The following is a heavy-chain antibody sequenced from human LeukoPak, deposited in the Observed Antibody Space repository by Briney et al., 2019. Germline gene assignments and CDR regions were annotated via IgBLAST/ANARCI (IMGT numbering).Heavy chain of an antibody. V-gene: IGHV3-30*18. J-gene: IGHJ6*04. CDR1: GFTFSSYG. D-gene: IGHD3-9*01. CDR2: ISYDGSNK. Sequence: SGGSLRLSCAASGFTFSSYGTHWVRQAPGKGLEWVAVISYDGSNKYYADSVKGRFTISRDNSKNTLYLQMNSLRAEDTAVYYCAKDRPERYFDWFYYYYGMDVWGKGTTVTVSS. CDR3: AKDRPERYFDWFYYYYGMDV.